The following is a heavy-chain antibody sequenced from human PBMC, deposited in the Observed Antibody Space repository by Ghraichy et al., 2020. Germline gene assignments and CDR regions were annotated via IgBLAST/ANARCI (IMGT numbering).Heavy chain of an antibody. J-gene: IGHJ1*01. Sequence: SETLPLTCTVSGGSISSYYWSWFRQPPGKGLEWIGYISYSGDTNYSPSLKSRVTISVDTSKNQFSLKLSSVTAADTAVYYCARLRGYDSSGYHRYFQYWGQGTLVTVSS. D-gene: IGHD3-22*01. CDR3: ARLRGYDSSGYHRYFQY. CDR1: GGSISSYY. CDR2: ISYSGDT. V-gene: IGHV4-59*01.